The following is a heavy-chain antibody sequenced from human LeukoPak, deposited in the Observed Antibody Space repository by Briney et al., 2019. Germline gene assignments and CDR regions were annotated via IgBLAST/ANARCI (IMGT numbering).Heavy chain of an antibody. D-gene: IGHD5-18*01. V-gene: IGHV3-74*01. CDR3: ARDAVDTANAV. CDR2: INSDGSST. Sequence: GGSLRLSCAASGFTFSSYWMHWVRQAPGKGLVWVSRINSDGSSTTYADSVKGRFTISRDNAKNTLYLQMNSLRAEDTAVYYCARDAVDTANAVWGQGTTVTVSS. CDR1: GFTFSSYW. J-gene: IGHJ6*02.